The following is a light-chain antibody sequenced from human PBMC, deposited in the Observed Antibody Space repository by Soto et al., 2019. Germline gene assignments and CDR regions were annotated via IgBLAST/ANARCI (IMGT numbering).Light chain of an antibody. CDR2: AAS. Sequence: DIQMTQSPSCFSRSXGHRLTISXXASQGIRNDLGWYQQKPGKAPKRLIYAASSLQSGVPSRFSGSGSGTEFTLTISSLQPEDFATYYCLQHNSYPLGFGGGTKVDIK. V-gene: IGKV1-17*01. CDR1: QGIRND. J-gene: IGKJ4*01. CDR3: LQHNSYPLG.